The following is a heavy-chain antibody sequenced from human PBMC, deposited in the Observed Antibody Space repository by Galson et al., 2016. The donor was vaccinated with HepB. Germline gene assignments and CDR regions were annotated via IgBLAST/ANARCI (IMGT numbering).Heavy chain of an antibody. CDR2: ISSSSTYI. CDR1: GFTFTRYS. J-gene: IGHJ4*02. V-gene: IGHV3-21*03. CDR3: ARYSAY. D-gene: IGHD2-21*01. Sequence: SLRLSCATSGFTFTRYSMYWVRQAPGKGLEWISSISSSSTYIYYADSVKGRFTVSRDNAETSLYLQMNNLRVEDKGVYYCARYSAYWGQGTLVTVSS.